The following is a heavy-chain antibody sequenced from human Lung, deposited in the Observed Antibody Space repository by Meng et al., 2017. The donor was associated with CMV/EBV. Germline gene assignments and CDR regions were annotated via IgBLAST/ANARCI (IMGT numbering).Heavy chain of an antibody. V-gene: IGHV4-61*01. D-gene: IGHD3-16*01. CDR2: IYSIGSA. CDR3: ARYYHYSGDWRFDP. J-gene: IGHJ5*02. Sequence: GSLRLSCSVSGVSVSKNKYYWSWIRQPPGQGLEWLGYIYSIGSANYNPSFKSRVIISKDTYRNQFSLTQNAVTDAETAVYYCARYYHYSGDWRFDPWGQGTLVTVSS. CDR1: GVSVSKNKYY.